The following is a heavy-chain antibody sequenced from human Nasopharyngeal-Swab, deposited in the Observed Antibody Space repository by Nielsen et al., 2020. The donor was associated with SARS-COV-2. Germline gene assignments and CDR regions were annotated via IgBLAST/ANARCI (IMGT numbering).Heavy chain of an antibody. CDR1: GGSISRYY. V-gene: IGHV4-59*01. CDR2: LYHSGST. Sequence: SETLSLTCTVSGGSISRYYWSWIRQPPGKGLEWIGYLYHSGSTNYNPSLKSRVTISVDTSKNQFSLKLSSVTAADTAVYYCAREFGDTFDYWGQGTLVTVSS. J-gene: IGHJ4*02. CDR3: AREFGDTFDY. D-gene: IGHD2-21*01.